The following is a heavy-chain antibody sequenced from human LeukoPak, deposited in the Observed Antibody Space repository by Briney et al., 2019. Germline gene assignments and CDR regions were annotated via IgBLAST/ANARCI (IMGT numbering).Heavy chain of an antibody. CDR2: ISGSTNTK. CDR1: GFTFSSYS. Sequence: PGGSLRLSCAASGFTFSSYSMNWVRQAPGKGLEWVSYISGSTNTKYYADSVKGRFTISRDNAKNSLYLQMNSLRAEDTAVYYCARERDSYGYNFDYWGQGTLVTVSS. CDR3: ARERDSYGYNFDY. V-gene: IGHV3-48*04. D-gene: IGHD5-18*01. J-gene: IGHJ4*02.